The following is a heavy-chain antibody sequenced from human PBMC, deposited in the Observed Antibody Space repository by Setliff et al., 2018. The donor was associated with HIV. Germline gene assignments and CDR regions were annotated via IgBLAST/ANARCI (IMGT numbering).Heavy chain of an antibody. V-gene: IGHV4-34*01. Sequence: SETLSLTCAVYGGSFSSYYWIWIRQPPGKGLEWIGEINHSGSTAYNPSLKSRVTISVDTSKNQFSLKLSSVTAADTAVYYCATSSGWPIDAFDIWGQGTMVTVSS. CDR2: INHSGST. D-gene: IGHD6-19*01. CDR1: GGSFSSYY. CDR3: ATSSGWPIDAFDI. J-gene: IGHJ3*02.